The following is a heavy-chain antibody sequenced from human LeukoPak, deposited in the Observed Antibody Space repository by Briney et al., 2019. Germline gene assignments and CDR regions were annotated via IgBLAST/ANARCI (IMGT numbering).Heavy chain of an antibody. CDR2: IYYSGST. CDR3: ARDRYSSSSNWFDP. V-gene: IGHV4-39*07. D-gene: IGHD6-6*01. J-gene: IGHJ5*02. CDR1: GGSISSSSYH. Sequence: SETLSLTCTVSGGSISSSSYHWGWIRQPPGKGLEWIGSIYYSGSTYYNPSLKSRVTISVDTSKNQFSLKLSSVTAADTAVYYCARDRYSSSSNWFDPWGQGTLVTVSS.